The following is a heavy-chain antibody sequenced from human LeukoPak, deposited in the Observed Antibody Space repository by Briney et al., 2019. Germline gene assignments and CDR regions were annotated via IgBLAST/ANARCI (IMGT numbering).Heavy chain of an antibody. V-gene: IGHV4-39*01. CDR2: IYYSGST. CDR1: GGSISSSSYY. Sequence: SETLSLTCTASGGSISSSSYYWGWIRQPPGKGLEWIGSIYYSGSTYYNPSLKSRVTISVDTSKNQFSLKLSSVTAADTAVYYCARLGGEQWLVPVYYYYYMDVWGKGTTVTVSS. D-gene: IGHD6-19*01. J-gene: IGHJ6*03. CDR3: ARLGGEQWLVPVYYYYYMDV.